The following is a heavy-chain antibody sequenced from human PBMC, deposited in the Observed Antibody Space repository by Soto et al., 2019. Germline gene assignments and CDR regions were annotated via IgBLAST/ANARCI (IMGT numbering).Heavy chain of an antibody. D-gene: IGHD1-26*01. V-gene: IGHV1-69*13. CDR2: IIPIFGTA. CDR3: ARDPTSMPGATGYFDY. J-gene: IGHJ4*02. CDR1: GGTFSSYA. Sequence: ASVKVSCKASGGTFSSYAISWVRQAPGQGLEWMGGIIPIFGTANYAQKFQGRVTITADESTSTAYMELSSLRSEDTAVYYCARDPTSMPGATGYFDYWGQGTLVTVSS.